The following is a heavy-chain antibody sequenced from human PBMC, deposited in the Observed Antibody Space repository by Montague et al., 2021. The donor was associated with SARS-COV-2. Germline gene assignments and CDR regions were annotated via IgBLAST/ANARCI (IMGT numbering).Heavy chain of an antibody. V-gene: IGHV2-70*01. CDR3: ARIRDYDILTGSYSGFDY. CDR1: GFSLSTSGMC. Sequence: PALVKPIQTLTLTCTFSGFSLSTSGMCVSWIRQPPGKALEWLALSDWXXXKYYSTSLKTRLTISKDTSKNQVVLTMTNMDPVDTATYYCARIRDYDILTGSYSGFDYWGQGTLVTVSS. D-gene: IGHD3-9*01. J-gene: IGHJ4*02. CDR2: SDWXXXK.